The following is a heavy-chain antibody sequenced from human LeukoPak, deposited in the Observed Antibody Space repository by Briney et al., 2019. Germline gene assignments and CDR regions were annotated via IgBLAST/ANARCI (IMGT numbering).Heavy chain of an antibody. CDR1: GGSFSGYY. CDR2: INHSGST. D-gene: IGHD6-19*01. V-gene: IGHV4-34*01. J-gene: IGHJ5*02. Sequence: SETLSLTCAVYGGSFSGYYWSWIRQPPGKGLEWIGEINHSGSTNYNPSLKSRVTISVDTPKNQFSLKLSSVTAADTAVYYCARWGSGWYWYGWFDPWGQGTLVTVSS. CDR3: ARWGSGWYWYGWFDP.